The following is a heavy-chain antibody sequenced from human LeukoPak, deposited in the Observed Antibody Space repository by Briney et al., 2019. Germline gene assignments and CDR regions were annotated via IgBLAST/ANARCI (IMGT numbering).Heavy chain of an antibody. Sequence: PSETLSLTCAVYGGSFSDYYWTWIRQPPGKGLEWIGEIDRSESTNYNPSLKSRVTISVDTSKNQFSLKLSSVTAADTAVYYCARHISSSGYYYYMDVWGKGTTVTVSS. CDR1: GGSFSDYY. J-gene: IGHJ6*03. V-gene: IGHV4-34*01. D-gene: IGHD6-6*01. CDR2: IDRSEST. CDR3: ARHISSSGYYYYMDV.